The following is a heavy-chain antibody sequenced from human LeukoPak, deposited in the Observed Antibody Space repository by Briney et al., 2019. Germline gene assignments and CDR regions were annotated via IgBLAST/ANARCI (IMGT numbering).Heavy chain of an antibody. V-gene: IGHV3-15*07. Sequence: PGGSLRLSCEALGFTFGNAWMNWVGQAPGRGLEWSGRIKSKTVGGTTDYAAPVKGRFTISRDDSKNTLYLQMNSLKTEDTAVYYCTAPNYYGSGSYGYYGMDVWGQGTTVTVSS. J-gene: IGHJ6*02. CDR3: TAPNYYGSGSYGYYGMDV. CDR1: GFTFGNAW. CDR2: IKSKTVGGTT. D-gene: IGHD3-10*01.